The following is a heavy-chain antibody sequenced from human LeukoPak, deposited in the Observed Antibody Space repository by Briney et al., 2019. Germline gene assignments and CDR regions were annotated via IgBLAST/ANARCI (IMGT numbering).Heavy chain of an antibody. J-gene: IGHJ4*02. V-gene: IGHV1-2*02. Sequence: GASVRVSCKASGYTFTGYYMHWVRQAPGQGLEWMGWINPNSGGTNYAQNFQGRVTMTRDTSISTAYMELSRLRSDDTAVYYCARDLKNYYDSSGSFNYWGQGTLVTVSS. CDR2: INPNSGGT. CDR3: ARDLKNYYDSSGSFNY. CDR1: GYTFTGYY. D-gene: IGHD3-22*01.